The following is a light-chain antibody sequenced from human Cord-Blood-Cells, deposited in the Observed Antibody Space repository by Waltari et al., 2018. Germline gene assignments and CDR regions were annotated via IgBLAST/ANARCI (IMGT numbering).Light chain of an antibody. V-gene: IGKV1-8*01. CDR2: AAS. J-gene: IGKJ1*01. CDR3: QQYYSYPWT. Sequence: AIRMTQSPSSLSASKGVGVTITCRASQGISSYLAWYQQKPGKAPKLLIYAASTLQSGVPSRFSGSGSGTDFTLTISCLQSEDFATYYCQQYYSYPWTFGQGTKVEIK. CDR1: QGISSY.